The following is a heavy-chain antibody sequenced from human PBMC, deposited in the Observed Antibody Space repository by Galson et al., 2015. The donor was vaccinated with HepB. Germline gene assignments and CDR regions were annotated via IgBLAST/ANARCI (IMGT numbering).Heavy chain of an antibody. CDR3: ARGYSRSWYSGLGY. J-gene: IGHJ4*02. D-gene: IGHD6-13*01. Sequence: SLRLSCAASGFTVSTTYMSWVRQAPGKGLEWVSVIHGAGSTYYADSARGRFTISRDNSKNTLYPQMNSLSADDAAVYYCARGYSRSWYSGLGYWGQGTLVTVS. CDR1: GFTVSTTY. V-gene: IGHV3-53*01. CDR2: IHGAGST.